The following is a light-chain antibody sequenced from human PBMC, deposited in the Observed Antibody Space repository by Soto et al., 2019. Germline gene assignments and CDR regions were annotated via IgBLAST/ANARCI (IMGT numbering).Light chain of an antibody. J-gene: IGKJ2*01. CDR3: QQSYSSPRT. V-gene: IGKV1-39*01. Sequence: DIQMTQSPSSLSASVGDRVTITCRASQSISRYLNGYQQKAGKAPKLLIYAAFSLQSGVTSRFSGSGSGTDFTLSISSLQPDDLATYYCQQSYSSPRTFGQGTNLEIK. CDR2: AAF. CDR1: QSISRY.